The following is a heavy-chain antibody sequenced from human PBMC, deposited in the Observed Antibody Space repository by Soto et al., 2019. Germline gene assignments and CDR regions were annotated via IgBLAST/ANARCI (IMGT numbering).Heavy chain of an antibody. D-gene: IGHD1-1*01. V-gene: IGHV3-21*01. J-gene: IGHJ6*02. Sequence: EVQLVESGGGLVKPGGSLRLSCAASGFTFSSYSMNWVRQAPGKGLEWVSSISSSSSYIYYADSVQGRFTISRDNAKNSLYLQMNSLRAEDTAVYYCARRTGTNMDVWGPGTTVTVSS. CDR2: ISSSSSYI. CDR1: GFTFSSYS. CDR3: ARRTGTNMDV.